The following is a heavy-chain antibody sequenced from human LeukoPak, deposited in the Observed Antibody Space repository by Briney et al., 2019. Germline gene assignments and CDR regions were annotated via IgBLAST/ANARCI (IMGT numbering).Heavy chain of an antibody. CDR1: GYIFTSYY. V-gene: IGHV1-46*04. Sequence: GASVKVSCKASGYIFTSYYMHWVRQAPGQELEGWGIINPSGGITSFEHKLQGRVTMTRDTSTSTVYMELSSLRSEDTAVYYCARLGYGDYEGLDYWGQGTLVTVSS. CDR3: ARLGYGDYEGLDY. D-gene: IGHD4-17*01. J-gene: IGHJ4*02. CDR2: INPSGGIT.